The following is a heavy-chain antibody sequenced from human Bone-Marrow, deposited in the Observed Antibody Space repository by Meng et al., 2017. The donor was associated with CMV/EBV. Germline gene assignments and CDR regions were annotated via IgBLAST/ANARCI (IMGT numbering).Heavy chain of an antibody. CDR3: ARGKGLRFLEWLPDY. J-gene: IGHJ4*02. D-gene: IGHD3-3*01. CDR1: GFTFSDYY. Sequence: GESLKISCAASGFTFSDYYMSWIRQAPGKGLEWVSYISSSGSTIYYADSVKGRFTISRDNAKNSLYLHLNSLRVEDTAVYYCARGKGLRFLEWLPDYWGQGTLVTVSS. V-gene: IGHV3-11*04. CDR2: ISSSGSTI.